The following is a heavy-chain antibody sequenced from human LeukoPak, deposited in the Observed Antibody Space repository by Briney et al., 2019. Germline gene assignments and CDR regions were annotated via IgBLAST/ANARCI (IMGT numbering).Heavy chain of an antibody. D-gene: IGHD2-2*01. V-gene: IGHV1-2*02. CDR1: GYTFTGYY. Sequence: GASVKVSCKASGYTFTGYYMHWVRQAPGQGLEWMGWINPNSGGTNYAQKFQGRVTMTRDTSISTAYMELSRLRSDDTAVYYCARGVGDWCCSSTSCYGWFDPWGQGTLVTVSS. J-gene: IGHJ5*02. CDR2: INPNSGGT. CDR3: ARGVGDWCCSSTSCYGWFDP.